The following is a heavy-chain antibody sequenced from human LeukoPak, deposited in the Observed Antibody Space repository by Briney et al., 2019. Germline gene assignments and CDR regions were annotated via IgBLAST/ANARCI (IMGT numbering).Heavy chain of an antibody. Sequence: SETLSLTCTVSGGSISSYYWSWIRQPAGKGLEWIGRIYTSGSTNYNPSLKSRVTMSVDTSKNQFSLKLSSVTAADTAVYYCARGVYDSSGNAEYFQHWGQGTPVTVSS. V-gene: IGHV4-4*07. D-gene: IGHD3-22*01. CDR2: IYTSGST. CDR3: ARGVYDSSGNAEYFQH. J-gene: IGHJ1*01. CDR1: GGSISSYY.